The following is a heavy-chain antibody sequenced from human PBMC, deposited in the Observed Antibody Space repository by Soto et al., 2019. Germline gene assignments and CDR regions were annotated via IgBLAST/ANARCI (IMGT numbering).Heavy chain of an antibody. CDR1: GGSISSYY. J-gene: IGHJ4*02. CDR3: ARRYGYSFDY. CDR2: IYNSGRT. D-gene: IGHD1-1*01. Sequence: QVQLRESGPGLVKPSETLSLTCTVSGGSISSYYWSWIRQPPGKGLEWIGYIYNSGRTNYNPPLKSRVTISVDTSKNQFSLKLSSVTAADTAVYYCARRYGYSFDYWGQGTLVTVSS. V-gene: IGHV4-59*08.